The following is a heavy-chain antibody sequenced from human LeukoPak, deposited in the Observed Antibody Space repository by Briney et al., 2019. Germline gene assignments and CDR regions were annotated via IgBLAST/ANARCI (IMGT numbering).Heavy chain of an antibody. J-gene: IGHJ4*02. V-gene: IGHV3-23*01. CDR2: ISDSGGT. CDR3: VRDLGNWDIDY. Sequence: GGSLRLSCAASGFTFSSYAMSWVRQAPGKGLEWVSAISDSGGTYYAGSVKGRFTISRDISKNTLFLQMNNLRAEDTAVYYCVRDLGNWDIDYWGQGILVTVSS. CDR1: GFTFSSYA. D-gene: IGHD7-27*01.